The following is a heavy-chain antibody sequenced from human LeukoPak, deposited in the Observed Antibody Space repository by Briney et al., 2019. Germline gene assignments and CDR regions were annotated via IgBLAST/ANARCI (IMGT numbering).Heavy chain of an antibody. CDR3: ARHKPGHYDSSGYYTY. Sequence: ASVKVSCKASGYTFTSYGISWVRQAPGQGLEWMGWISAYNGNTNYAQKLQGRVTMTTDTSTSTAYMELRSLRSDDTAVYYCARHKPGHYDSSGYYTYWGQGTLVTVSS. CDR1: GYTFTSYG. V-gene: IGHV1-18*01. D-gene: IGHD3-22*01. CDR2: ISAYNGNT. J-gene: IGHJ4*02.